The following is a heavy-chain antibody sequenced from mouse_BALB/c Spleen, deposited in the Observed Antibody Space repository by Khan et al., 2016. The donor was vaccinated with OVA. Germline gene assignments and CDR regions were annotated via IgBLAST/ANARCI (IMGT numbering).Heavy chain of an antibody. CDR1: GFTFSTFG. D-gene: IGHD1-1*01. CDR3: TRLSYYYDCEGFAY. V-gene: IGHV5-6*01. CDR2: ISTGGSYT. J-gene: IGHJ3*01. Sequence: EVELVESGGDLVKPGGSLKLSCAASGFTFSTFGMSWVRQTPDKRLEWVATISTGGSYTYYPDIVKGRFIISRDNAKNTLDLQMSSLKSEDTAMYYCTRLSYYYDCEGFAYWGQGTLVTVSA.